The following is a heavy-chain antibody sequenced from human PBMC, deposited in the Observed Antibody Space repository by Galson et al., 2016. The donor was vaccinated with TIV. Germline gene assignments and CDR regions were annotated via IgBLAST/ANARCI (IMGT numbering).Heavy chain of an antibody. J-gene: IGHJ3*02. CDR1: GFTFTSSA. V-gene: IGHV1-58*01. CDR2: IVVGSGNT. Sequence: SVKVSCKASGFTFTSSAVQWVRQARGQRLEWMGLIVVGSGNTNYAKNFKDRVTITRDMSKGTVYMELRSLRSEDTAVYYCAADRYCGDNCLDAFDIWGLGKMVSVSS. D-gene: IGHD2-21*01. CDR3: AADRYCGDNCLDAFDI.